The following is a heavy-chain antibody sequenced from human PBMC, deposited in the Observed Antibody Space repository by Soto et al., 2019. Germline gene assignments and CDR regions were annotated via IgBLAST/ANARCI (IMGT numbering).Heavy chain of an antibody. Sequence: QVQLVQSGAEVKKPGASVKVSCKASGYTFTSYDINWVRQATGQGLEWMGWMNPNSGNTGYAQKFQGRVTMTRNTSISTAYMELSSLRSEDTAVYYCARERGGGDTIFGAYYYYGMDVWGQGTTVTVSS. J-gene: IGHJ6*02. CDR3: ARERGGGDTIFGAYYYYGMDV. CDR2: MNPNSGNT. D-gene: IGHD3-3*01. CDR1: GYTFTSYD. V-gene: IGHV1-8*01.